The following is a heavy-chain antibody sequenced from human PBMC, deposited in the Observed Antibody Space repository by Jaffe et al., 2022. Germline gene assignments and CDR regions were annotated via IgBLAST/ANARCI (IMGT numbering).Heavy chain of an antibody. Sequence: QVQLVESGGGVVQPGRSLRLSCAASGFTFSSYGMHWVRQAPGKGLEWVAVISYDGSNKYYADSVKGRFTISRDNSKNTLYLQMNSLRAEDTAVYYCATGPTGYSSGWYHRGGAFDLWGRGTLVTVSS. CDR3: ATGPTGYSSGWYHRGGAFDL. V-gene: IGHV3-30*03. D-gene: IGHD6-19*01. CDR2: ISYDGSNK. J-gene: IGHJ2*01. CDR1: GFTFSSYG.